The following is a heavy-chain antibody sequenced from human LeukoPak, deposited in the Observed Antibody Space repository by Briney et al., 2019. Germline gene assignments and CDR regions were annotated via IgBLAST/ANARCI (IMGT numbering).Heavy chain of an antibody. CDR1: GYSISSGYY. J-gene: IGHJ3*02. Sequence: PSETLSLTCAVSGYSISSGYYWGWIRQPPGKGLEWIGSIYYSGSTYYNPSLKSRVTISVDTSKNQFSLKLSSVTAADTAVCYCASGITGTADAFDIWGQGTMVTASS. V-gene: IGHV4-38-2*01. CDR3: ASGITGTADAFDI. D-gene: IGHD1-20*01. CDR2: IYYSGST.